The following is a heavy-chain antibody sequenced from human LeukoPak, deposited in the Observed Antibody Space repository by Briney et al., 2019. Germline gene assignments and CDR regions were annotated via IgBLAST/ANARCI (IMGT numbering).Heavy chain of an antibody. Sequence: GASVKVSCKASGYTFTGYYIHWVRQAPGQGLEWMGWINPNSGGTNYAQKLQGRVTMTTDTSTSTAYMELRSLRSDDTAVYYCARGGTGNWFDPWGQGTLVTVSS. D-gene: IGHD3-16*01. CDR2: INPNSGGT. CDR1: GYTFTGYY. J-gene: IGHJ5*02. V-gene: IGHV1-2*02. CDR3: ARGGTGNWFDP.